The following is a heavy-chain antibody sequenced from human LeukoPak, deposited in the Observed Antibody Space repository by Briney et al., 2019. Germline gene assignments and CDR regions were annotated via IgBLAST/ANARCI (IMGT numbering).Heavy chain of an antibody. CDR3: ATDRGWRTSGYYLYYFEY. CDR1: GFIFKDYW. D-gene: IGHD3-3*01. V-gene: IGHV3-7*01. CDR2: IKQDGSEK. J-gene: IGHJ4*02. Sequence: PGGSLRLSCAASGFIFKDYWMIWVRQAPGKGLEWVANIKQDGSEKYYVDSVRGRFTISRDNTKNSLYLQMSSLRAEDTAVYYCATDRGWRTSGYYLYYFEYWGQGTLVTFSS.